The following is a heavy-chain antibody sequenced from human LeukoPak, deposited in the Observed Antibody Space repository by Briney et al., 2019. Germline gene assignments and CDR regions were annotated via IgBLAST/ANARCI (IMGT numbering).Heavy chain of an antibody. V-gene: IGHV3-74*03. CDR3: ARDSGYTPDY. J-gene: IGHJ4*02. Sequence: GGSLRLSCTASGFTFSRNWMHWVRHTPGKGLVWVSRINSDGTSTKYADSVKGRFTISRDNAKNTLYLQMSSLRAEDTAVYYCARDSGYTPDYWGQGTLVTVSS. D-gene: IGHD3-16*02. CDR2: INSDGTST. CDR1: GFTFSRNW.